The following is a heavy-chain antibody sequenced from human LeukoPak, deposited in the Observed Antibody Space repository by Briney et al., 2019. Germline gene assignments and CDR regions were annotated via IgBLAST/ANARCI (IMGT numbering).Heavy chain of an antibody. CDR1: GGSISSGSYY. CDR2: IYTSGST. J-gene: IGHJ4*02. D-gene: IGHD1-26*01. V-gene: IGHV4-61*02. CDR3: ARGGVGATYYFDY. Sequence: SETLSLTCTVSGGSISSGSYYWSWIRQPAGKGLEWIGRIYTSGSTNYNPSLKSRVTISVDTSKNQFSLKLSSVTAADTAVYYCARGGVGATYYFDYWGQGTLVTVSS.